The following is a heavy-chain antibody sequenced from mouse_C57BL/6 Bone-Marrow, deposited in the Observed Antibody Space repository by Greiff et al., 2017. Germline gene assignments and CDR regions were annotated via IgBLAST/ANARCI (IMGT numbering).Heavy chain of an antibody. V-gene: IGHV1-69*01. J-gene: IGHJ2*01. CDR3: ARLRYYGSRDY. D-gene: IGHD1-1*01. Sequence: VQLQQPGAELVMPGASVKLSCKASGYTFTSYWMHWVKQRPGQGLEWIGEIDPSDSYTNYNQKFKGKSTLTVDKSSSTAYMQLSSLTSEDSAVYYCARLRYYGSRDYWGQGTTLTVSS. CDR2: IDPSDSYT. CDR1: GYTFTSYW.